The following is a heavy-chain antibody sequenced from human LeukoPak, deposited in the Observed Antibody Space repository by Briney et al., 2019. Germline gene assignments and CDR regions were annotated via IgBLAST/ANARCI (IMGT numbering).Heavy chain of an antibody. V-gene: IGHV4-59*08. CDR3: ARHNDYYVVGGMDV. CDR2: IYYSGST. D-gene: IGHD3-10*02. J-gene: IGHJ6*02. Sequence: SETLSLTCTVSGGSISSYYWSWIRQPPGKGLEWIGYIYYSGSTNYNPSLKSRVTISVDTSKNQFSLNLSSVTAADTAVYYCARHNDYYVVGGMDVWGQGTTVTVSS. CDR1: GGSISSYY.